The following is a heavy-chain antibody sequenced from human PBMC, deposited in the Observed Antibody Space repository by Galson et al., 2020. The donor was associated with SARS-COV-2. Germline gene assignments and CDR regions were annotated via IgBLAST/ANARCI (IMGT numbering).Heavy chain of an antibody. D-gene: IGHD3-22*01. Sequence: GESLKISCAASGLIFSSYGMHWVRQAPGKGLEWVAVISYDGSYIDYADSVTGRFTISRDNSKNTLYLQLNSLSAEDTAVYFCALTTSSGYFYGRRGSHAFDIWGQGTMVTVSS. CDR2: ISYDGSYI. V-gene: IGHV3-30*03. CDR3: ALTTSSGYFYGRRGSHAFDI. J-gene: IGHJ3*02. CDR1: GLIFSSYG.